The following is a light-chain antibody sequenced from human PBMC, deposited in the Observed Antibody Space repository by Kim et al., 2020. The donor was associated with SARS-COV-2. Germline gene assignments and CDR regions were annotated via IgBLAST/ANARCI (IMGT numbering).Light chain of an antibody. CDR2: YDS. V-gene: IGLV3-21*04. CDR1: NIGSKS. J-gene: IGLJ3*02. CDR3: QVWDSSSDHPV. Sequence: PGKTAKITCGGNNIGSKSVHWYQQTPGQAPVLVIYYDSDRPSGIPERFSGSNSGNTATLTISRVEAGDEADYYCQVWDSSSDHPVFGGGTQLTVL.